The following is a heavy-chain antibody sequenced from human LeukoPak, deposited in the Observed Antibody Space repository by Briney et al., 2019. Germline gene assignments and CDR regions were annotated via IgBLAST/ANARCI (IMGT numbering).Heavy chain of an antibody. D-gene: IGHD3/OR15-3a*01. CDR2: IYYSGST. J-gene: IGHJ5*02. CDR3: ARDRGGFGLDP. V-gene: IGHV4-59*01. CDR1: GGSISNYY. Sequence: PSEILSLTCSVSGGSISNYYWSWIRQPPGKGLEWIGDIYYSGSTKYNPSLKSRVTISVDTSKNQFSLELSSVTAADTAIYYCARDRGGFGLDPWGQGTLVAVSS.